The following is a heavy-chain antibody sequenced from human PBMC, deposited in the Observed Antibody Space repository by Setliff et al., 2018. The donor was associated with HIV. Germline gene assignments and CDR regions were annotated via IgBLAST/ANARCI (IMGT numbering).Heavy chain of an antibody. CDR1: GYTFTSYI. CDR3: ARSRYDSGGYPDTFDI. Sequence: ASVKVSCKASGYTFTSYIMNWVRQAPGQGLEWMGWISAYNGNTKYAQKFQGRVTMTTDTSTSTAYMELRSLRSDDTAVYYCARSRYDSGGYPDTFDIWGQGTMVTVSS. J-gene: IGHJ3*02. V-gene: IGHV1-18*01. D-gene: IGHD3-22*01. CDR2: ISAYNGNT.